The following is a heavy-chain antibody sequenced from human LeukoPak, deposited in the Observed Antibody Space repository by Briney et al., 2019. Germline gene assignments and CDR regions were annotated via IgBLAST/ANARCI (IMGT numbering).Heavy chain of an antibody. V-gene: IGHV3-49*04. CDR3: TRDMGLMVRGVIDAFDI. CDR1: GFTFSSYG. Sequence: PGGSLRLSCAASGFTFSSYGMRWVRQAPGKGLEWVGFIRSKAYGGTTEYAASVKGRFTISRDDSKSIAYLQMNSLKTEDTAVYYCTRDMGLMVRGVIDAFDIWGQGTMVTVSS. D-gene: IGHD3-10*01. CDR2: IRSKAYGGTT. J-gene: IGHJ3*02.